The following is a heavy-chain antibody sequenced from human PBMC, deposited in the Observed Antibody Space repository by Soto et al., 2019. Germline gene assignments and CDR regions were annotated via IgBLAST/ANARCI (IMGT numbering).Heavy chain of an antibody. CDR3: ASDAGYSDSTRSYNALGT. CDR1: GFTFSSYA. CDR2: ISGSGGST. D-gene: IGHD5-12*01. V-gene: IGHV3-23*01. J-gene: IGHJ3*01. Sequence: PGGSLRLSCAASGFTFSSYAMSWVRQAPGKGLEWVSAISGSGGSTYYADSVKGRFTISRDNAQNSVFLQMNSLRAEDTALYYCASDAGYSDSTRSYNALGTRVQGTMVT.